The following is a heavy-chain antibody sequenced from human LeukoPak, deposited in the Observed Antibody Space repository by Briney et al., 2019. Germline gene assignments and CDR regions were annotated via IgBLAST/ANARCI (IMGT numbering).Heavy chain of an antibody. D-gene: IGHD5-18*01. CDR3: ARDPQYRSGNEMDY. J-gene: IGHJ4*02. V-gene: IGHV1-2*02. CDR2: INPNSGGT. Sequence: GASVKVSCKASGYTFTGYYMHWVRQAPGQGLEWMGWINPNSGGTNYAQRFQGRVTMTRDTSISTTYMELTRLRPDDTAVYFCARDPQYRSGNEMDYWGQGTLVTVSS. CDR1: GYTFTGYY.